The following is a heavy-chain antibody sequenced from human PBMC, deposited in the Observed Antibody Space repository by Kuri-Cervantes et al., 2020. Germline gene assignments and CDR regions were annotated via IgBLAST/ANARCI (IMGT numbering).Heavy chain of an antibody. CDR1: GFTFSSYS. V-gene: IGHV3-48*02. Sequence: GESLKISCAASGFTFSSYSMNWVRQAPGKGLEWVSYISSSSSTIYYADSVKGRFTISRDNAKNSLYLQMNCLRDEDTAVYYCATVYGSGRGNYYYGMDVWGQGTTVTVSS. CDR3: ATVYGSGRGNYYYGMDV. CDR2: ISSSSSTI. J-gene: IGHJ6*02. D-gene: IGHD3-10*01.